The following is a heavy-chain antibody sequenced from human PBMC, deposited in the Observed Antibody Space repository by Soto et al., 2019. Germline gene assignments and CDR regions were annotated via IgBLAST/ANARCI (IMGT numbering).Heavy chain of an antibody. J-gene: IGHJ6*02. CDR1: GYTFTSYY. Sequence: ASVKVSCKASGYTFTSYYMHCVLQAPGQRLQWMGIINPRGGSTSYAKKFQGRVTMNRDTSTSTVYMELSSLRSEDTAVYDCARDSADYGDPNSYYYYYYGMDVWGQGTTVTVSS. V-gene: IGHV1-46*01. D-gene: IGHD4-17*01. CDR3: ARDSADYGDPNSYYYYYYGMDV. CDR2: INPRGGST.